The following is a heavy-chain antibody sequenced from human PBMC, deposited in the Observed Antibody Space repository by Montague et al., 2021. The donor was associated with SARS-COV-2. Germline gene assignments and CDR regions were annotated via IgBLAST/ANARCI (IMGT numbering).Heavy chain of an antibody. Sequence: SLRLSCAASRFTFSDFWMNWDRQAPGKGLEWVADIKHDGSEKSYVDSVKGRFTISRDNAKNSLYLQMNSLRAEDTAVYYCARGSTGWYAIFGHYGMDVWGQGTTVTVSS. CDR2: IKHDGSEK. D-gene: IGHD6-19*01. J-gene: IGHJ6*02. CDR1: RFTFSDFW. V-gene: IGHV3-7*01. CDR3: ARGSTGWYAIFGHYGMDV.